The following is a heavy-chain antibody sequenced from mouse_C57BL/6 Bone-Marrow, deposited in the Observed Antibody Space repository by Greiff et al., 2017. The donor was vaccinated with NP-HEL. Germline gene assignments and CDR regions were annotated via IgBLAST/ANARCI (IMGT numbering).Heavy chain of an antibody. J-gene: IGHJ1*03. CDR3: ARAIYYDYDGPYFDV. CDR2: ISYDGSN. V-gene: IGHV3-6*01. D-gene: IGHD2-4*01. CDR1: GYSITSGYY. Sequence: EVQLQESGPGLVKPSQSLSLTCSVTGYSITSGYYWNWIRQFPGNKLEWMGYISYDGSNNYNPSLKNRISITRDTSKNQFFLKLNSVTTEDTATYYCARAIYYDYDGPYFDVWGTGTTVTVSS.